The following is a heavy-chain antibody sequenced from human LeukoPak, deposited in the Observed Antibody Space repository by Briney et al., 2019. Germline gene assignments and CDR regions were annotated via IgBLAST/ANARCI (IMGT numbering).Heavy chain of an antibody. D-gene: IGHD2-2*01. CDR2: IYYSGST. V-gene: IGHV4-59*01. Sequence: PSETLSLTCTVSGGSISSYYWSWIRQPPGKGLEWIGYIYYSGSTNYNPSLKSRVTISADTSKNQFSLKLSSVTAADTAVYYCASHYCSSTSCPNNWFDPWGQGTLVTVSS. CDR3: ASHYCSSTSCPNNWFDP. J-gene: IGHJ5*02. CDR1: GGSISSYY.